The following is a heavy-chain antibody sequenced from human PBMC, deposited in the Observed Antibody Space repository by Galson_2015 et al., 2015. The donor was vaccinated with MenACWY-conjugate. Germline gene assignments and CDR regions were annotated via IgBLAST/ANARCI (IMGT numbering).Heavy chain of an antibody. CDR3: ARHPPGGRGMDV. Sequence: QSGAEVKKPGEPLKISCKTTGYSFTTYWIACVRQMPGTGLEWMGLISPGDSNTRYSPSFQGQVTISADKSISTAYLQWSSLRASDTAMYYCARHPPGGRGMDVWGQGTTVTVSS. J-gene: IGHJ6*02. D-gene: IGHD2-15*01. CDR1: GYSFTTYW. CDR2: ISPGDSNT. V-gene: IGHV5-51*01.